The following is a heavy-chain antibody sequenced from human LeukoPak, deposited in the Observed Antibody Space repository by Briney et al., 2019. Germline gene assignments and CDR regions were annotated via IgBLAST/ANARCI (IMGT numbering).Heavy chain of an antibody. V-gene: IGHV4-59*01. Sequence: SETLSLTCTVSGGSISGYYWSWIRQPPGKGLKWIGYIYYSGSTNYNPSLKSRVTISVDTSKNQFSLKLSSVTAADAAVYYCARVASFYYYYMDVWAKGTTVTVSS. CDR1: GGSISGYY. CDR3: ARVASFYYYYMDV. CDR2: IYYSGST. D-gene: IGHD2-15*01. J-gene: IGHJ6*03.